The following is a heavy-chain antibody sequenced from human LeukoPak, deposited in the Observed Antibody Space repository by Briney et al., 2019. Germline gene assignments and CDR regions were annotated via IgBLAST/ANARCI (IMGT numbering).Heavy chain of an antibody. D-gene: IGHD3-10*01. CDR2: IKQDGSEK. J-gene: IGHJ6*03. Sequence: GGSLRLSCAVSGITFSSYWMSWVRQAPGKGLEWVANIKQDGSEKYYVDSVKGRFTISRDNAKNSLYLQMNSLRAEDTALYYCVSKGSGSYYYYYYYMDVWSKGTTVTVSS. CDR1: GITFSSYW. CDR3: VSKGSGSYYYYYYYMDV. V-gene: IGHV3-7*01.